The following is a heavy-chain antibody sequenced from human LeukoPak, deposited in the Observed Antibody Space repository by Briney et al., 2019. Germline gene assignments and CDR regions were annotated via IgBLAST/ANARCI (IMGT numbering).Heavy chain of an antibody. CDR2: ISWNSGSI. Sequence: GGSLRLSCAASGFTSDDYAMHWVRQAPGKGLEWVSGISWNSGSIGYADSVKGRFTISRDNAKNSLYLQMNSLRAEDTALYYCAKDIGSSSWSPFPDYYYYGMDVWGQGTTVTVSS. D-gene: IGHD6-13*01. J-gene: IGHJ6*02. V-gene: IGHV3-9*02. CDR1: GFTSDDYA. CDR3: AKDIGSSSWSPFPDYYYYGMDV.